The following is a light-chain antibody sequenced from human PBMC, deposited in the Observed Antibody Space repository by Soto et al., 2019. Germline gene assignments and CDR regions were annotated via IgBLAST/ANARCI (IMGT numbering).Light chain of an antibody. CDR1: QSVSNS. CDR3: QQRSNWPRT. Sequence: EIVLTQSPATLSLSPGERATLSCRASQSVSNSLAWFQHKPGQAPRLLIYDASNRATGIPARFSGSGSGTDFTLTISSLEPEDFAVYYCQQRSNWPRTFGQGTKLEIK. CDR2: DAS. J-gene: IGKJ2*01. V-gene: IGKV3-11*01.